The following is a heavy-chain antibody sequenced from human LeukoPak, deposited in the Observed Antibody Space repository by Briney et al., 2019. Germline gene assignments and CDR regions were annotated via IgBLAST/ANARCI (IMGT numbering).Heavy chain of an antibody. Sequence: TSSEALSLTCTVSGGSISSGDYYWSWIRQPPGKGLEWIGYIYYSGSTYYNPSLKSRVTISVDTSKTQFSLKLSSVAAADTAVYYCARAAPFSSVTTGGFDYWGQGTLVTVSS. D-gene: IGHD4-17*01. CDR1: GGSISSGDYY. CDR2: IYYSGST. CDR3: ARAAPFSSVTTGGFDY. J-gene: IGHJ4*02. V-gene: IGHV4-30-4*08.